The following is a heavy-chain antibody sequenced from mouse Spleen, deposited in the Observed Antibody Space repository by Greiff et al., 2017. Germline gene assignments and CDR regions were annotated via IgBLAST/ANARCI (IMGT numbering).Heavy chain of an antibody. Sequence: VQLQQSGPGLVAPSQSLSITCTVSGFSLTSYGVDWVRQSPGKGLEWLGVIWGGGSTNYNSALKSRLSISKDNSKSQVYLKMNSLQTDDTAMYYCASGWDWFAYWGQGTLVTVSA. CDR1: GFSLTSYG. J-gene: IGHJ3*01. CDR2: IWGGGST. D-gene: IGHD1-1*02. CDR3: ASGWDWFAY. V-gene: IGHV2-6*01.